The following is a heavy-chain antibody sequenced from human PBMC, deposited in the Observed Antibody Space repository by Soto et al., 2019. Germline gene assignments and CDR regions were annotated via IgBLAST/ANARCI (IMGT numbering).Heavy chain of an antibody. Sequence: QVQLVESGGGVVQPGRSLRLSCAASGFTFSSYAMHWVRQAPGKGLEWVAVISYDGSNKYYADSVKGRFTISRDNSKNTLYLQMNSLRAEDTAVYYCARVGRYCSGGSCPTSSGYFDYWGQGTLGTFSS. J-gene: IGHJ4*02. CDR1: GFTFSSYA. V-gene: IGHV3-30-3*01. D-gene: IGHD2-15*01. CDR3: ARVGRYCSGGSCPTSSGYFDY. CDR2: ISYDGSNK.